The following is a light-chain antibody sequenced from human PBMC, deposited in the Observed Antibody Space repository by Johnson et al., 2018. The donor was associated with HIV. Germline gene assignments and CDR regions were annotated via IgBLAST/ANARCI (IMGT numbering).Light chain of an antibody. V-gene: IGLV1-51*01. CDR2: DNN. CDR1: SSNIGNNY. J-gene: IGLJ1*01. Sequence: QSVLTQPPSVSAAPGQKVTISCSGSSSNIGNNYVSWYQQLPGTAPKLLIYDNNKRPSGIPDRFSGSKSGTSATLGITGLQTGDEADYYCGTWDPSLCAGGVFGTGTKVTVL. CDR3: GTWDPSLCAGGV.